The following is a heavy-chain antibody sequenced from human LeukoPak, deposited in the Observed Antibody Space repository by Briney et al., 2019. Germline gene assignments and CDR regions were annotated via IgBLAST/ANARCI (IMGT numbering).Heavy chain of an antibody. J-gene: IGHJ3*02. V-gene: IGHV4-59*01. CDR3: AREGPGSGAFDI. CDR1: GGSFSGYY. D-gene: IGHD1-26*01. CDR2: IYYSGST. Sequence: SETLSLTCAVYGGSFSGYYWSWIRQPPGKGLEWIGYIYYSGSTNYNPSLKSRVTISVDTSKNQFSLKLSSVTAADTAVYYCAREGPGSGAFDIWGQGTMVTVSS.